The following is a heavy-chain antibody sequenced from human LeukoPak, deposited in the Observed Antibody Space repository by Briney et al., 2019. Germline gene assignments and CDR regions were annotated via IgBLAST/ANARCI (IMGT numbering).Heavy chain of an antibody. D-gene: IGHD6-19*01. CDR2: IYYSGST. CDR3: ARVDSSGWYGTNYYYYYMDV. V-gene: IGHV4-39*07. CDR1: GGSINSNNYY. J-gene: IGHJ6*03. Sequence: TSETLSLTRTVSGGSINSNNYYWGWIRQPPGKGLEWIGSIYYSGSTYYNSSLKSRVTISVDTSKNQFSLKLSSVTAADTAVYYCARVDSSGWYGTNYYYYYMDVWGTGTTVTVSS.